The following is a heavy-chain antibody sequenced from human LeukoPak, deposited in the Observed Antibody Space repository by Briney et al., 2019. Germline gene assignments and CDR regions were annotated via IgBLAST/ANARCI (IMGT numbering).Heavy chain of an antibody. CDR1: GFTFSSYA. J-gene: IGHJ4*02. V-gene: IGHV3-23*01. CDR3: AKDLRYSSSLGYFDY. CDR2: ISGSGGST. D-gene: IGHD6-13*01. Sequence: PGGSLRLSCAASGFTFSSYAMSWVRQAPGKGLEWVSAISGSGGSTYYADSVKGRFTISRGNSKNTLYLQMNSLRAEDTAVYYCAKDLRYSSSLGYFDYWGQGTLVTVSS.